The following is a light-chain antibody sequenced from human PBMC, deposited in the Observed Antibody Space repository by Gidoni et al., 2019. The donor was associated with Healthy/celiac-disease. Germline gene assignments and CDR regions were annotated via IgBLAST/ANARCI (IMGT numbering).Light chain of an antibody. CDR2: GAS. CDR3: QQYGSSPPMYT. V-gene: IGKV3-20*01. Sequence: EIVLTQSPGTLSLSPGERATLSCRASQSVSSSYFAWYQQKPGQAPRLLIYGASSRATGIPDRFSGSGSGTDFTLTISRPEPEDFAVYYCQQYGSSPPMYTLGQGTKLEIK. CDR1: QSVSSSY. J-gene: IGKJ2*01.